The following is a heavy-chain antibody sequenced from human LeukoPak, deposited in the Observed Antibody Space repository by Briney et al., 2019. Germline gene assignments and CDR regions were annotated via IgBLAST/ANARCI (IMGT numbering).Heavy chain of an antibody. Sequence: PSETLSLTCTVSGGSISSYYWSWIRQPPGKGLEWIGYIYYSGSTNYNPSLKSRVTISVDTSKNQFSLKLSSVTAADTAVYYCARGKYSSSSSSDYWGQGTLVTVSS. V-gene: IGHV4-59*01. CDR3: ARGKYSSSSSSDY. J-gene: IGHJ4*02. CDR2: IYYSGST. D-gene: IGHD6-6*01. CDR1: GGSISSYY.